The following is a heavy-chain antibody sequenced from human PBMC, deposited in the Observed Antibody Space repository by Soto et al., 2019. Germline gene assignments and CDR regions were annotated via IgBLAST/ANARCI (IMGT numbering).Heavy chain of an antibody. J-gene: IGHJ6*02. CDR1: GGSISSYY. CDR3: ARDRIADNFYYYGMDV. CDR2: IYYSGST. Sequence: SETLSLTCTVSGGSISSYYWSWIRQPPGKGLEGIGYIYYSGSTNYNPSLKSRVTISVDTSKNQFSLKLSSVTAADTAVYYCARDRIADNFYYYGMDVWGQGTTVTVSS. D-gene: IGHD6-13*01. V-gene: IGHV4-59*01.